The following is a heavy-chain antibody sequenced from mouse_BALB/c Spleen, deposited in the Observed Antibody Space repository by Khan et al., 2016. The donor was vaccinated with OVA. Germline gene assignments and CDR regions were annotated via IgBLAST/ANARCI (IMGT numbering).Heavy chain of an antibody. V-gene: IGHV14-3*02. CDR1: GFNIKDTY. CDR2: IDPANGNT. D-gene: IGHD1-3*01. Sequence: VELQQAGAELVKPGASVKLSCTASGFNIKDTYIHWVRKRPEQGLEWIGTIDPANGNTKYDPKFQGKATITADTSSNTAYLHLSSLTYEDNAGFYCARGEWSYAVDDWGQGTSVTVSS. CDR3: ARGEWSYAVDD. J-gene: IGHJ4*01.